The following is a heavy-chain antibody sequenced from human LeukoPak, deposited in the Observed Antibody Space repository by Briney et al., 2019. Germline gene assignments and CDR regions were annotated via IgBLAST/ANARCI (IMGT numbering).Heavy chain of an antibody. CDR2: ISGSGGST. CDR1: GFTFSSYA. V-gene: IGHV3-23*01. D-gene: IGHD2-2*01. J-gene: IGHJ4*02. Sequence: PGGSLRLSCAAPGFTFSSYAMSWVRQAPGKGLEWVSAISGSGGSTYYADSVKGRFTISRDNSKNTLYLQMNSLRAEDTAVYYCAKVYCSSTSCYEGWFDYYFDYWGQGTLVTVSS. CDR3: AKVYCSSTSCYEGWFDYYFDY.